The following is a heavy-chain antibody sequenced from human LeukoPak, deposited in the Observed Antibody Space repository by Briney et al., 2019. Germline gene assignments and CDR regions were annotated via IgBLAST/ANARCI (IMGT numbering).Heavy chain of an antibody. CDR1: GGSFSGFYY. D-gene: IGHD1-26*01. Sequence: SETLSLTCAVYGGSFSGFYYWSWIRQTPGKGLEWIGEIHHSGSTNYNPSLKSRVTISIDTSKKQFSLKLSSVTAADTAVYYCARWVYSGSYSDYFDYWGQGTLVTVSS. J-gene: IGHJ4*02. CDR2: IHHSGST. CDR3: ARWVYSGSYSDYFDY. V-gene: IGHV4-34*01.